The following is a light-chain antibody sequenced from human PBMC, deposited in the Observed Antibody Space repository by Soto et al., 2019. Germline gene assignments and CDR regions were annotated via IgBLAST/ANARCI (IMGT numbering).Light chain of an antibody. CDR3: QSYDSSLSAWV. CDR1: SSNIGAAYD. V-gene: IGLV1-40*01. Sequence: QSVLTQPPSVSGAPGQRVTISCTGTSSNIGAAYDVHWYQQFPGTAPKRLIYANSDRPSGVPDRFSGSKSGTSASLAIAGLQAEDEADYYCQSYDSSLSAWVFGGGTKLTVL. J-gene: IGLJ3*02. CDR2: ANS.